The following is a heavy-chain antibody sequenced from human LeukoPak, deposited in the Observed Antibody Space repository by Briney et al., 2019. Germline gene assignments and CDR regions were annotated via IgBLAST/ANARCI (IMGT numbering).Heavy chain of an antibody. CDR3: ASQTPRRLPIAVADYFDY. Sequence: GGSLRLACAVSGFTFGSYSMNWVRQAPGKGLEWVSFVSTSGSYIYYADSVKGRFTISRDNAKNLLYLQMNSLRAEDTAVYYCASQTPRRLPIAVADYFDYWGQGTLVTVSS. CDR2: VSTSGSYI. CDR1: GFTFGSYS. D-gene: IGHD6-19*01. V-gene: IGHV3-21*01. J-gene: IGHJ4*02.